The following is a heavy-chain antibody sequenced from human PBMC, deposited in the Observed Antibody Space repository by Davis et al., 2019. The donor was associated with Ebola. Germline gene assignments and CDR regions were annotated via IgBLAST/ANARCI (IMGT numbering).Heavy chain of an antibody. CDR3: ARAQFPTTSDH. CDR1: GYTLTELS. V-gene: IGHV1-24*01. D-gene: IGHD1-1*01. J-gene: IGHJ4*02. Sequence: ASVKVSCKVSGYTLTELSMHWVRQAPGKGLEWMGSFDPEDGEAIYAQKFQDRVIVTEDTSTDTAYMELSSLRSDDTAVYYCARAQFPTTSDHWGQGTLVTVSS. CDR2: FDPEDGEA.